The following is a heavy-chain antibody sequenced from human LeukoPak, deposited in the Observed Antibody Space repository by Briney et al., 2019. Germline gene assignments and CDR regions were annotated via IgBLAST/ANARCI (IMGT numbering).Heavy chain of an antibody. J-gene: IGHJ4*02. CDR2: IYYSGST. CDR3: ARHDRRDGYNFPHDFDY. D-gene: IGHD5-24*01. Sequence: SETLSLTCTVSGGSISSNSYFWGWIRQPPGKGLEWIGTIYYSGSTYYNPSLKGRVTISVDTSKNQFSLKLSSVTAADTAVYYCARHDRRDGYNFPHDFDYWGQGTLVTASS. V-gene: IGHV4-39*01. CDR1: GGSISSNSYF.